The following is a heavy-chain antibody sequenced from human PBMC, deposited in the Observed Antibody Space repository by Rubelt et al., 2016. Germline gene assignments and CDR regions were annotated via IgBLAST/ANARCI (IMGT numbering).Heavy chain of an antibody. CDR2: ISGSGGST. J-gene: IGHJ4*02. Sequence: EWVSAISGSGGSTYYADSVKGRFTISRDNSKNTLYLQMNSLRAEDTAVYYCAKAGGYSYGYWFDYWGQGTMVTVSS. D-gene: IGHD5-18*01. CDR3: AKAGGYSYGYWFDY. V-gene: IGHV3-23*01.